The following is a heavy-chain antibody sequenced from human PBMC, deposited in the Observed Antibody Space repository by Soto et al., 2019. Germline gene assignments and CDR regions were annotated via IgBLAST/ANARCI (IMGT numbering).Heavy chain of an antibody. J-gene: IGHJ6*02. D-gene: IGHD3-10*01. CDR3: ARVPRSEVQLHYYGMDV. CDR2: ISAYNGNT. CDR1: GYTFTSYG. Sequence: QVQLVQSGAEVKKPGASVKVSCKASGYTFTSYGISWVRQAPGQGLEWMGWISAYNGNTNYAQKLQGRVTMTTDTSTSTAYMELRSLRSDDTAVYYCARVPRSEVQLHYYGMDVWGQGTTVTVSS. V-gene: IGHV1-18*01.